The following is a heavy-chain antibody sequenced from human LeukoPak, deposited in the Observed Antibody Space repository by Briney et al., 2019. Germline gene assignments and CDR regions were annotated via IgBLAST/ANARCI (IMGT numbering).Heavy chain of an antibody. J-gene: IGHJ4*02. Sequence: GESLKISCAASGFTFRTSGMNWVRQAPGKGLEWVSYISSSGTTISYAQSVKGRFTITRDNAQNSLTLHMNTLRADDTAVYYCAKDGGTHFDHWGQGTLVTVSS. CDR3: AKDGGTHFDH. CDR2: ISSSGTTI. V-gene: IGHV3-48*01. D-gene: IGHD1-26*01. CDR1: GFTFRTSG.